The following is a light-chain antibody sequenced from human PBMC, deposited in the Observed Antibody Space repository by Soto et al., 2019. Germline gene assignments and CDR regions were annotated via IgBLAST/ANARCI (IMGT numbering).Light chain of an antibody. CDR3: SSYRRTNSFV. J-gene: IGLJ1*01. V-gene: IGLV2-14*01. CDR2: EVS. CDR1: SGDIGDYNY. Sequence: QPALNQPASASGSPGRSITISCTGTSGDIGDYNYVSWYQQYPDKAPKLIIFEVSERPSGISSRFSGSKSGNTASLTISGLRTEDEADYYCSSYRRTNSFVFGTGTKVTVL.